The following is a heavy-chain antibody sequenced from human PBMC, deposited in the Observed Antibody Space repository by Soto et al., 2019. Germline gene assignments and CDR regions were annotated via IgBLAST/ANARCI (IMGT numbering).Heavy chain of an antibody. CDR1: GFTFSNYW. J-gene: IGHJ4*02. Sequence: GGSLRLSCVASGFTFSNYWMSWVRQAPGKGLQWVANINRDGSEKYYGDSMKGRFTISRDNAKNSLYLEMNSLRAEDTAVYYCARESEDLTSNFDYWGQGTLVTVSS. V-gene: IGHV3-7*01. CDR2: INRDGSEK. CDR3: ARESEDLTSNFDY.